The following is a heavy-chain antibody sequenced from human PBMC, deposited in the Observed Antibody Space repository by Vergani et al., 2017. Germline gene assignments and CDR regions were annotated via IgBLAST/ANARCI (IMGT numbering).Heavy chain of an antibody. V-gene: IGHV4-59*02. J-gene: IGHJ4*02. Sequence: QVKLQESGPGLVKPSETLSLTCTVSGASVNSYYWSWIRQPPGKGLEWMGYVSFRGDTLYDPSVKGRMPISLNTSSNQFSLYLTSVTAADTAVYYCASSRIYYGAGSPDYWGQGTLVTVSS. D-gene: IGHD3-10*01. CDR3: ASSRIYYGAGSPDY. CDR1: GASVNSYY. CDR2: VSFRGDT.